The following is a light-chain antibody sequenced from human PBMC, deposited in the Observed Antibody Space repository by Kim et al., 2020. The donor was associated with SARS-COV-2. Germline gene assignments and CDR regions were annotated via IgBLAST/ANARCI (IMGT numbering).Light chain of an antibody. CDR2: QVS. CDR3: QGGDSSTAV. CDR1: KLGENY. Sequence: SYELTQPPSVSVSPGQTASITCSGDKLGENYAGGFKQKQARSLVWVIYQVSRRPSGIPERFPGPNSGNTATLTTSGTRARVEADYYCQGGDSSTAVFGGG. J-gene: IGLJ3*02. V-gene: IGLV3-1*01.